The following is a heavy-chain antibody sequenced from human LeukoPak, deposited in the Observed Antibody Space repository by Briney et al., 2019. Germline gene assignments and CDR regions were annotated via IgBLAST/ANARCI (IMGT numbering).Heavy chain of an antibody. V-gene: IGHV4-59*01. CDR3: ARETYSNYTDYYYMDV. Sequence: SETLSLACSVSGASISSYYWCWIRQPPGKGLEWIGYVYYSGSTKYNPSLKSRVTISVDTSKNQFSLKLSSVTAADTAVYYCARETYSNYTDYYYMDVWGKGTTVTVSS. D-gene: IGHD4-11*01. CDR2: VYYSGST. J-gene: IGHJ6*03. CDR1: GASISSYY.